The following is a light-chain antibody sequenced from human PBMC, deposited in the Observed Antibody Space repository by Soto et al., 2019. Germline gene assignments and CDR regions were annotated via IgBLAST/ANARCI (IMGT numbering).Light chain of an antibody. J-gene: IGLJ3*02. CDR1: SGSIASNY. CDR3: QSYDSSHQV. V-gene: IGLV6-57*01. Sequence: NFMLTQPHSVSESPGKTVTISCTRSSGSIASNYVQCFQQRPGSSPTIVIYEDKQRPSGVPDRFYGSIDSSSNSASLTISGLKTEDEADYYCQSYDSSHQVFGGGTKVTVL. CDR2: EDK.